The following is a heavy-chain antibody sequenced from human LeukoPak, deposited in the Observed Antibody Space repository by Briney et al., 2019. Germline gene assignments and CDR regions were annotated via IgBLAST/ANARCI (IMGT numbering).Heavy chain of an antibody. CDR2: ISGGGDGT. J-gene: IGHJ4*02. V-gene: IGHV3-23*01. CDR3: AKKSPDSSGNPAYD. D-gene: IGHD4-23*01. Sequence: GGSLRLSCAASGFTFKSYAMSWVRQAPEKGLEWVSAISGGGDGTYYADSVKGRFTISRDNAKNTLYLQMNSLRAEDTAVYYCAKKSPDSSGNPAYDWGQGTLVTVSS. CDR1: GFTFKSYA.